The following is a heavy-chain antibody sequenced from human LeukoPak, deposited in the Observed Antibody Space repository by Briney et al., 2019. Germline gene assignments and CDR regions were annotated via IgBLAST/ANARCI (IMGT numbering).Heavy chain of an antibody. Sequence: GGSLRLSCAASGFSFSSYTMNWVRQAPGKGLEWVSSITSSSSYIYYADSVKGRFTISRDNARNSLYLQMNSLRAEDTAVYYCAKDAEYYYDMGQDYWGQGTLVTVSS. V-gene: IGHV3-21*01. D-gene: IGHD3-22*01. J-gene: IGHJ4*02. CDR3: AKDAEYYYDMGQDY. CDR1: GFSFSSYT. CDR2: ITSSSSYI.